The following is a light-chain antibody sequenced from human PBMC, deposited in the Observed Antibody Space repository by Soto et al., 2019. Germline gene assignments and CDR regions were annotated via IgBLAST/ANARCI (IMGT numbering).Light chain of an antibody. V-gene: IGKV1-5*03. J-gene: IGKJ1*01. CDR2: KAS. CDR3: QRYDIYFLA. Sequence: DIEVTECPCTVKATVGDRVTITCLASQNINTWLAWYQQKPGKAPKLLILKASSLESGVPSRFSGSGSGTEFTLTISSLQPDDLASYYCQRYDIYFLAFGQRTVVDIK. CDR1: QNINTW.